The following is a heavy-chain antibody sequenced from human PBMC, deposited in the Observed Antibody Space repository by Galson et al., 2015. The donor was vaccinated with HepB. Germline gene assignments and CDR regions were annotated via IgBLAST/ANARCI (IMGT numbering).Heavy chain of an antibody. Sequence: CAISGDSVTSNSAVWNWIRQSPSRGLEWLGRTYFRAKWHTDYEISVKSRININADISQNQFTLQLSSVTSDDTAVYYCAYGSDVWGQGTTVIVSS. J-gene: IGHJ6*02. CDR2: TYFRAKWHT. CDR1: GDSVTSNSAV. D-gene: IGHD4-17*01. V-gene: IGHV6-1*01. CDR3: AYGSDV.